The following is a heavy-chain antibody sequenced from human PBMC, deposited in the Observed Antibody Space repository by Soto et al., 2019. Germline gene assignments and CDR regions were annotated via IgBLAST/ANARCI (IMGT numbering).Heavy chain of an antibody. J-gene: IGHJ4*02. CDR1: GHIFTSYW. Sequence: EVQLVQSGAEVRQPGESLKISCKASGHIFTSYWFGWVRQMPGKGLEWMGIIYPGDSDTRYSPSFQGQVTISADKSISTAYLHWRSLKASDTAMYYCASTSYYYDSSGYYYAHWGQGTLVTVSS. D-gene: IGHD3-22*01. CDR3: ASTSYYYDSSGYYYAH. V-gene: IGHV5-51*01. CDR2: IYPGDSDT.